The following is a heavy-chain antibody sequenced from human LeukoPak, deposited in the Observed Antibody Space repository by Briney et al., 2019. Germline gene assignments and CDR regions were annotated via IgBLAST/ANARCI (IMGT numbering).Heavy chain of an antibody. CDR2: ISSSSSYI. Sequence: GESLKISCAASGFTFSSYSMNWVRQAPGKGLEWVSSISSSSSYIYYADSVKGRFTISRDNAKNSLYLQMNSLRAEDTAVYYCARDLIRLRFLEWAFDYWGQGTPVTVSS. V-gene: IGHV3-21*01. J-gene: IGHJ4*02. CDR1: GFTFSSYS. CDR3: ARDLIRLRFLEWAFDY. D-gene: IGHD3-3*01.